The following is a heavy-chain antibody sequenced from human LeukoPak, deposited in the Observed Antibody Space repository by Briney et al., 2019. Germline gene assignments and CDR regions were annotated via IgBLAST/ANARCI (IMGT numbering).Heavy chain of an antibody. J-gene: IGHJ6*04. D-gene: IGHD3-10*01. Sequence: GGSLRLSCAASGFTFSDYYMSWVRQAPGKGLEWVSFIRSNAYGATTEYAASVKGRFTISRDDSKRIAYLQMNSLKTEDTAVYYCSRADYYGSGSPISLDVWGKGTTVTVSS. CDR3: SRADYYGSGSPISLDV. CDR2: IRSNAYGATT. V-gene: IGHV3-49*04. CDR1: GFTFSDYY.